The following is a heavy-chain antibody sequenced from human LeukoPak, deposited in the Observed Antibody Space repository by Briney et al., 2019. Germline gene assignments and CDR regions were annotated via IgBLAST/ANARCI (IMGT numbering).Heavy chain of an antibody. V-gene: IGHV1-18*01. Sequence: ASVKVSCKASGYTFTSYGISGMRQAPGQGGEGMGWINAYNGNTKYVQKLQGRGRMTKDTYKSKDYMELRSLRSDDTAVYYCASSGYFDWLLAFVYWGQGTLVTVSS. CDR3: ASSGYFDWLLAFVY. CDR1: GYTFTSYG. CDR2: INAYNGNT. D-gene: IGHD3-9*01. J-gene: IGHJ4*02.